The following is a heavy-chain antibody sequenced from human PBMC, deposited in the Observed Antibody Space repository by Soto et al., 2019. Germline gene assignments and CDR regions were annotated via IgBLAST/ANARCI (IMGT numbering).Heavy chain of an antibody. V-gene: IGHV4-4*02. CDR1: GGSISSNNW. CDR2: IFHSGST. J-gene: IGHJ4*02. CDR3: ARVYGGSYSDS. D-gene: IGHD1-26*01. Sequence: QVQLQESGPGLVKPSGTLSLTCAVSGGSISSNNWWRWVRQPPGKGREWIGEIFHSGSTYYSPSLKSRVTISVDKSKKYFSLNLTSVTAADTAVYYCARVYGGSYSDSWGQGTLVTVSS.